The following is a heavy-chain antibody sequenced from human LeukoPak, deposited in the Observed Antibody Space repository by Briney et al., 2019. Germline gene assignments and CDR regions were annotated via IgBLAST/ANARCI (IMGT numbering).Heavy chain of an antibody. CDR3: ARADCSSTSCHYRPTLFDY. Sequence: GGSLRLSCAASGFTFSSYSMNWVRQAPGKGLEWVSSISSSSSYIYYADSVKGRFTISRDNAKNSLYLQMNSLRAEDTAVYYCARADCSSTSCHYRPTLFDYWGQGTLATVSS. D-gene: IGHD2-2*01. V-gene: IGHV3-21*01. J-gene: IGHJ4*02. CDR2: ISSSSSYI. CDR1: GFTFSSYS.